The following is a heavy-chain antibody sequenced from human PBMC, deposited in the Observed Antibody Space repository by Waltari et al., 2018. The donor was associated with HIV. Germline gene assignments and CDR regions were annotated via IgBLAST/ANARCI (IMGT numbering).Heavy chain of an antibody. Sequence: EVQLVESGGGLVQPGGSLRLSCAASGFTFSSYSMNWVRQAPGKGLEWVSYISRSSSTIYYADSVKGRFTISRDNAKNSLYLQMNSLRAEDTAVYYCARDPGWVVISYYFDYWGQGTLVTVSS. J-gene: IGHJ4*02. CDR2: ISRSSSTI. D-gene: IGHD3-22*01. CDR1: GFTFSSYS. CDR3: ARDPGWVVISYYFDY. V-gene: IGHV3-48*01.